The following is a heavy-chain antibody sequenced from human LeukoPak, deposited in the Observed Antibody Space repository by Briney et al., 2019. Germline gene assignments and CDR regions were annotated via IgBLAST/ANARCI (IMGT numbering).Heavy chain of an antibody. Sequence: GGCLSLSCAASGFTLSSYGMSWVRQAPGKGLGWGSVIGGGAGSTYYTDSVTGWFTTSRHNSKQTLLLQTNSVRAEGTCVYYCAPDLVGYWGQGTLVTGSS. D-gene: IGHD2-21*01. CDR3: APDLVGY. V-gene: IGHV3-23*01. CDR2: IGGGAGST. J-gene: IGHJ4*02. CDR1: GFTLSSYG.